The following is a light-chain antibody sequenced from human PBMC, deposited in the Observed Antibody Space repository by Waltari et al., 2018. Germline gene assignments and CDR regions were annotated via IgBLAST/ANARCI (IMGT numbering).Light chain of an antibody. Sequence: QSSLTQPPSVSGSHGQSLTLPCTGTSSDVGSDNRVSWYQQHPAKAPKLMIYDVNDRPSGVSNRFSGSKSGNTASLTISGLQAEDEADYYCSSYTIRSTRVFGGGTKVTVL. V-gene: IGLV2-14*02. J-gene: IGLJ2*01. CDR2: DVN. CDR3: SSYTIRSTRV. CDR1: SSDVGSDNR.